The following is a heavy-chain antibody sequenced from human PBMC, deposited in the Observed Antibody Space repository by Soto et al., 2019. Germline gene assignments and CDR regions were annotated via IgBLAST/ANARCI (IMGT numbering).Heavy chain of an antibody. D-gene: IGHD6-13*01. CDR2: IYYSGST. Sequence: GSLRLSCAASGFTFSDYYMSWIRQPPGKGLEWIGYIYYSGSTNYSPSLKSRVTISVDTSKNQFSLKLSSVTAADTAVYYCARVSGQQLETDYWGQGTLSPSPQ. V-gene: IGHV4-59*01. CDR3: ARVSGQQLETDY. CDR1: GFTFSDYY. J-gene: IGHJ4*02.